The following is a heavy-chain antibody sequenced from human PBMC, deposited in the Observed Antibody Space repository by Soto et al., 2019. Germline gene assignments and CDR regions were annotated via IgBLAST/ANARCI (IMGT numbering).Heavy chain of an antibody. CDR1: GFTLGDHY. CDR3: SGSVGASGGGVYGVGV. D-gene: IGHD2-15*01. V-gene: IGHV3-72*01. Sequence: GGSLRLSCAASGFTLGDHYMDWVRQAPGKGLEWVGRSINKANSYSTVYAASVKGRFIIARDNSKNSLFLQMDGLKTEDTAVYHCSGSVGASGGGVYGVGVWGQGTPVPVSS. CDR2: SINKANSYST. J-gene: IGHJ6*01.